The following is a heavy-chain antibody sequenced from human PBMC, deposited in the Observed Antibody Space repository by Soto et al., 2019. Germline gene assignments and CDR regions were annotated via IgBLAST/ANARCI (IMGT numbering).Heavy chain of an antibody. J-gene: IGHJ6*02. D-gene: IGHD3-22*01. Sequence: GGSLRLSCAASGFTFNIYAMSWVRQAPGKGLEWVSLFYNTGFIHYADSVKGRFTISRDNSKNTLYLQMNSLRAEDTAVYYCATSFYDSSGYYYAYYYYGMDVWGQGTTVTVSS. CDR3: ATSFYDSSGYYYAYYYYGMDV. CDR2: FYNTGFI. CDR1: GFTFNIYA. V-gene: IGHV3-66*02.